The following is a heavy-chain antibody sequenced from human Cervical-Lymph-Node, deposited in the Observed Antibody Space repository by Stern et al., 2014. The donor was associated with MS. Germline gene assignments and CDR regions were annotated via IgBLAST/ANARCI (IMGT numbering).Heavy chain of an antibody. D-gene: IGHD5-12*01. CDR3: AGKWHKTVGFDP. V-gene: IGHV3-11*01. CDR2: INSGSSTI. J-gene: IGHJ5*02. CDR1: GFTFSDYY. Sequence: QVQLVQSGGGLVKPGGSLRLSCAASGFTFSDYYMSWIRQAPGKGLEWVSYINSGSSTIYHADSVKGRFTISRDNAKNSLYLQMNSLKVEDTAVYYCAGKWHKTVGFDPWGQGTLVTVSS.